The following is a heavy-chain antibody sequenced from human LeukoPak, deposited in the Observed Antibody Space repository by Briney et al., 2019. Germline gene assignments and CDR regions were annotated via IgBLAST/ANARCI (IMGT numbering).Heavy chain of an antibody. CDR3: AKASSYCSGDCSDGYFDY. V-gene: IGHV3-30*18. Sequence: GGSLRLSCAASGFTFSSYGMHWVRQAPGKGLEWVAVISYDGSNKYYADSVKGRFTISRDNSKNTLYLQMNSLRAEDTAVYYCAKASSYCSGDCSDGYFDYWGQGTLVTVSS. CDR1: GFTFSSYG. D-gene: IGHD2-21*02. CDR2: ISYDGSNK. J-gene: IGHJ4*02.